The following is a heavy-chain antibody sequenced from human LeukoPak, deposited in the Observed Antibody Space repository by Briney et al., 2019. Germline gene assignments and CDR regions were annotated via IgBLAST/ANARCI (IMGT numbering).Heavy chain of an antibody. J-gene: IGHJ6*03. Sequence: SETLSLTCTVSGGSISSYYWSWIRQPPGKGLEWIGYIYYSGSTNYNPSHKSRVTISVDTSKNQFSLKLSSVTAADTAVYYCARRDSSWYQGGYYYYYMDVWGKGTTVTVSS. D-gene: IGHD6-13*01. CDR1: GGSISSYY. CDR2: IYYSGST. CDR3: ARRDSSWYQGGYYYYYMDV. V-gene: IGHV4-59*08.